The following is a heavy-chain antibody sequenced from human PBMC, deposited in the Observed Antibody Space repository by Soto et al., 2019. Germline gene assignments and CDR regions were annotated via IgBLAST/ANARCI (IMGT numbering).Heavy chain of an antibody. D-gene: IGHD5-18*01. CDR2: IVVGSGNT. V-gene: IGHV1-58*01. J-gene: IGHJ4*02. CDR1: GFTFTSSA. Sequence: ASVKVSCKASGFTFTSSAVQWVRQARGQRLEWIGWIVVGSGNTNYAQKFQERVTITRDMSTSTAYMELISLRSEDTAVCYCAADPGYSYGYPGRDYWGKGTMVTVSS. CDR3: AADPGYSYGYPGRDY.